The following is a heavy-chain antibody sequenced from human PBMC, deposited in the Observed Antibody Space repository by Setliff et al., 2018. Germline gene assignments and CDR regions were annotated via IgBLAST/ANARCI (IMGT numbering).Heavy chain of an antibody. CDR3: ASERESASRQTYFDS. J-gene: IGHJ4*02. CDR1: GGSISSHY. V-gene: IGHV4-59*11. Sequence: SETLSLTCTVSGGSISSHYWTWIRQSPGKGLEWIGAVYFSGGTYYNPSLKSRVTILSDTSKNQFSLIRSSVTAADTAVYYCASERESASRQTYFDSWGQGTLVTVSS. D-gene: IGHD2-15*01. CDR2: VYFSGGT.